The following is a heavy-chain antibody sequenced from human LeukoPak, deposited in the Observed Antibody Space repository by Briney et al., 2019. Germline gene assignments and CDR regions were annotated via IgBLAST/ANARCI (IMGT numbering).Heavy chain of an antibody. V-gene: IGHV3-7*01. J-gene: IGHJ4*02. CDR2: IKQDGSDI. D-gene: IGHD6-6*01. CDR3: ARRRIYSRSSDY. Sequence: GGSLRLSCAASGFTFSSYWMSWVRQAPGKGLEWVANIKQDGSDIYYVDSVKGRFSISRDNAKNSLYLQMNSLRAEDTAVYYCARRRIYSRSSDYWGQGTLVTVSS. CDR1: GFTFSSYW.